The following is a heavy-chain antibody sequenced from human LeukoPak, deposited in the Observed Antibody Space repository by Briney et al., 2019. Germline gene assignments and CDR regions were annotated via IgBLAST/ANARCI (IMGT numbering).Heavy chain of an antibody. CDR3: AREYSSSWYY. J-gene: IGHJ4*02. CDR2: IIPIFGTE. V-gene: IGHV1-69*05. D-gene: IGHD6-13*01. Sequence: GASVKVSCKASGGTFSNYAISWVRQAPGQGLEWMGGIIPIFGTENYAQRFQGRVTITTDESTSTAYMELSSLRSEDTAVYYCAREYSSSWYYWGQGTLVTVSS. CDR1: GGTFSNYA.